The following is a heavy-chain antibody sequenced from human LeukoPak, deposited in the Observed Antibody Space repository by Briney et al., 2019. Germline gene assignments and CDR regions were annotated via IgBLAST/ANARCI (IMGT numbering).Heavy chain of an antibody. D-gene: IGHD2-15*01. V-gene: IGHV3-53*05. CDR1: GFTVSSNY. CDR2: IYSGGST. CDR3: AKDKALGYCSAGSCLYLDY. J-gene: IGHJ4*02. Sequence: GGSLRLSCAASGFTVSSNYMSWVRQAPGKGLEWVSVIYSGGSTYYADSVKGRFTLSRDNSKNSLYLQMNSLRSEDTAFYYCAKDKALGYCSAGSCLYLDYWGQGTLVTVSS.